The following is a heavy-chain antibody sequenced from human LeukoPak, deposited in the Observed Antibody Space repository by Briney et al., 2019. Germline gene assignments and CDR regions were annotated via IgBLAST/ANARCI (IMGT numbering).Heavy chain of an antibody. CDR3: ARRSGYDLDTWFDP. D-gene: IGHD5-12*01. CDR2: IYYSGNT. CDR1: GGSISSYH. V-gene: IGHV4-59*01. Sequence: SETLSLTCTVSGGSISSYHWSWIRQPPGKGLEWIGNIYYSGNTNYNPSLKSRVTMSVDTSKNQFSLKLSSVTAADTAVYYCARRSGYDLDTWFDPWGQGTLVTVSS. J-gene: IGHJ5*02.